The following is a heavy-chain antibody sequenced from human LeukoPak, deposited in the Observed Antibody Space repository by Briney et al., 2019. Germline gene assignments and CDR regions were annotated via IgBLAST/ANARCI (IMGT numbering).Heavy chain of an antibody. Sequence: GGSLRLSCAASGLTFSDYYMSWIRQAPGKGLEWVSYISSSGSTIYYADSVKGRFTISRDNAKNSLYLQMNSLRAEDTAVYYCARDKMGYSYGLDYYYYMDVWGKGTTVTVSS. CDR1: GLTFSDYY. CDR3: ARDKMGYSYGLDYYYYMDV. CDR2: ISSSGSTI. J-gene: IGHJ6*03. D-gene: IGHD5-18*01. V-gene: IGHV3-11*04.